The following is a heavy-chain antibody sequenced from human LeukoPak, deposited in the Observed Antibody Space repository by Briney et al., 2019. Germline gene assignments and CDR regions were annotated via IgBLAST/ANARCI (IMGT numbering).Heavy chain of an antibody. Sequence: PGGSLRLSCAASGFTFSSYEMNWVRQAPGKGLEWVSYISSSGSTIYYADSVKGRFTISRDNAKNSLYLQMNSLRAEDTAVYYCARGTYNSDSSGIDYWGQGTLVTVSS. V-gene: IGHV3-48*03. D-gene: IGHD3-22*01. CDR2: ISSSGSTI. CDR1: GFTFSSYE. CDR3: ARGTYNSDSSGIDY. J-gene: IGHJ4*02.